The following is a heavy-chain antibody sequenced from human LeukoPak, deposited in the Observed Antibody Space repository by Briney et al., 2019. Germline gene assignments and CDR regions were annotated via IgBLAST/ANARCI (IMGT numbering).Heavy chain of an antibody. CDR2: IKQDGREK. V-gene: IGHV3-7*01. Sequence: GGSLRLSCAASGFTFSTYWMSWVRQAPGKGLEWVANIKQDGREKYYVDSVKGRFTISRDNAKNSLYLQMDSLRAEDTAMYYCARDDSSWLVNYWGQGTLVTVSS. J-gene: IGHJ4*02. CDR1: GFTFSTYW. CDR3: ARDDSSWLVNY. D-gene: IGHD3-22*01.